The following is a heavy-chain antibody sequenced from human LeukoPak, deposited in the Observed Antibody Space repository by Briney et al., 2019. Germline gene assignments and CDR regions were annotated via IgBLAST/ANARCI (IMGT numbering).Heavy chain of an antibody. CDR1: GFTFSSYS. CDR2: ISHNGDRT. D-gene: IGHD6-13*01. J-gene: IGHJ5*02. V-gene: IGHV3-23*01. CDR3: AKDSVAAAGTAWFDP. Sequence: GGSLRLSCAASGFTFSSYSMNWVRQAPGKRLEWVSGISHNGDRTYCADSVEGRFTISRDNSKNTLYLQMNGLRPEDTAVYYCAKDSVAAAGTAWFDPWGQGTLVTVSS.